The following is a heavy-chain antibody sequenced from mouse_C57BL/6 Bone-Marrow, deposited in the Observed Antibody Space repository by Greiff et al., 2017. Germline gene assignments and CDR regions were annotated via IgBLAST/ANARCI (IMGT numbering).Heavy chain of an antibody. CDR3: ARSVSLITTVVDNY. D-gene: IGHD1-1*01. CDR1: GYTFTSYW. Sequence: VKLMESGAELVRPGTSVKLSCKASGYTFTSYWMHWVKQRPGQGLEWIGVIDPSDSYTNYNQKFKGKATLTVDTSSSTAYMQLSSLTSEDSAVYYCARSVSLITTVVDNYWGQGTTLTVSS. V-gene: IGHV1-59*01. CDR2: IDPSDSYT. J-gene: IGHJ2*01.